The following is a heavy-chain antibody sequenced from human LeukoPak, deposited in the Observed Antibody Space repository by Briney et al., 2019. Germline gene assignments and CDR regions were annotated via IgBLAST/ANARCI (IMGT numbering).Heavy chain of an antibody. J-gene: IGHJ4*02. CDR2: FDPEDGEA. CDR1: GSILTEFS. Sequence: ASVKVSCKVSGSILTEFSMHWVRQAPGKGLEWMGGFDPEDGEAIYAQKFQGRVTMTVDTSTDTASMELSSLTSEDTAVYYCAAERGDGFYYGGSGYYYWGQGTLVTVSS. D-gene: IGHD3-22*01. V-gene: IGHV1-24*01. CDR3: AAERGDGFYYGGSGYYY.